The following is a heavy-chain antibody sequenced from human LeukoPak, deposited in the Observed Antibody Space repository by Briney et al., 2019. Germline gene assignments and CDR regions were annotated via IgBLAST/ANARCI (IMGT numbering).Heavy chain of an antibody. CDR3: ARYSSGSCYDY. V-gene: IGHV3-64*01. Sequence: GGSLRLSCAASGFTFTTYAMHWVRQAPGRGLEYVSAISTDGGGTYYENSVKGRFTISRDNYKNTLYLQMGSLRVEDMAVYYCARYSSGSCYDYWGQGTLVTVSS. CDR1: GFTFTTYA. J-gene: IGHJ4*02. D-gene: IGHD6-13*01. CDR2: ISTDGGGT.